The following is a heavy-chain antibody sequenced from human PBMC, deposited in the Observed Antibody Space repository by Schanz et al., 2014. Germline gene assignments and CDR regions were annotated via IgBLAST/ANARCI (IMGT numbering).Heavy chain of an antibody. Sequence: QVQLVESGGGVVQRGGSLRLSCAASGFIFSNYGMHWVRQAPGKGLEWVAFIWSDGSRTYHAESVKGRFTISRDNSRNTLYLQMDSLRDEDTALYYCASRSVYAPTWGQGILVTVSS. J-gene: IGHJ5*02. CDR1: GFIFSNYG. CDR3: ASRSVYAPT. CDR2: IWSDGSRT. V-gene: IGHV3-30*02. D-gene: IGHD2-8*01.